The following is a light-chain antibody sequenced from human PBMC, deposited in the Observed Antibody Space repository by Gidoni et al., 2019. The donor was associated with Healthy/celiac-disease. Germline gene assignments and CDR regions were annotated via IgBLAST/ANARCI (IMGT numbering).Light chain of an antibody. CDR2: AAS. CDR3: QQSYSTPPD. J-gene: IGKJ4*01. CDR1: QSISSY. Sequence: DIQMTQSASSLSASVGDRVTLHCRASQSISSYLNWYQQKPGKAPKLLLYAASSLQSGVPSRFSGGGSGTDFTLIISSLQPEDFATYYCQQSYSTPPDFGGGTKVEIK. V-gene: IGKV1-39*01.